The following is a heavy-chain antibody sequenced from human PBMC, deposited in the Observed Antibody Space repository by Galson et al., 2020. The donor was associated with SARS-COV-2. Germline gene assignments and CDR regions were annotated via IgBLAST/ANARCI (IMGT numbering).Heavy chain of an antibody. V-gene: IGHV1-8*01. D-gene: IGHD3-10*02. CDR1: GYSFTTYD. CDR2: MNPDTGTA. CDR3: ARGGITAIGTINMYWFDP. J-gene: IGHJ5*02. Sequence: ASVKVSCRASGYSFTTYDIHWVRQATGQGLEWMGWMNPDTGTAGFAQKFQGRIIMTRDTSINTAHMELSSLRSDDTAVYYCARGGITAIGTINMYWFDPWGQGTLVTVSS.